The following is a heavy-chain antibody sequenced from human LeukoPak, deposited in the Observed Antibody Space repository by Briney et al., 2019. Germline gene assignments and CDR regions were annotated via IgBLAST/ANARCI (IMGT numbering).Heavy chain of an antibody. CDR3: ATVNGSHWFFDY. CDR2: IYPLDSDT. J-gene: IGHJ4*02. D-gene: IGHD3-10*01. V-gene: IGHV5-51*01. CDR1: GYSFTNTW. Sequence: GDSLKFSCKGSGYSFTNTWIGWVRLMPGKGLEWMGTIYPLDSDTRYSPSFQGQVTISADKSITTAYLQWSSLRASDTAMYYCATVNGSHWFFDYWGQGTLVTVSS.